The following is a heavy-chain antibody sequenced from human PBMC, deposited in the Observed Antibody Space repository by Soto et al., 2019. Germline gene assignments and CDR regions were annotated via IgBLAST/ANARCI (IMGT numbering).Heavy chain of an antibody. J-gene: IGHJ4*02. D-gene: IGHD6-19*01. Sequence: QPGGSLRLSCAASGFTFSSYGMHWVRQAPGKGLEWVAVISYDGSNKYYADSVKGRFTISRDNSKNTLYLQMNSLRAEDTAVYYCAKGPKQWPISYYFDYWGQGTLVTVSS. CDR3: AKGPKQWPISYYFDY. CDR2: ISYDGSNK. V-gene: IGHV3-30*18. CDR1: GFTFSSYG.